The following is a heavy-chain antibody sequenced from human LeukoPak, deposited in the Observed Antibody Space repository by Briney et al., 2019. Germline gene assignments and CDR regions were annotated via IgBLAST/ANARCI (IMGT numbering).Heavy chain of an antibody. Sequence: SETLSLTCAVYGGSFSGYYWSWIRQPPGKGLEWIGEINHSGSTNYNPSLKSRVTISVDTSKNQFSLKLSSVTAADTAVYYCARLRNYYDSSGYLVFWFDPWGQGTLVTVSS. CDR3: ARLRNYYDSSGYLVFWFDP. CDR2: INHSGST. V-gene: IGHV4-34*01. D-gene: IGHD3-22*01. CDR1: GGSFSGYY. J-gene: IGHJ5*02.